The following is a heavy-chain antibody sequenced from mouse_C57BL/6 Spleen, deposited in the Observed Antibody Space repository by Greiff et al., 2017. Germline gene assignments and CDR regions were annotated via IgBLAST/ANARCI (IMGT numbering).Heavy chain of an antibody. CDR1: GFNIKDDY. CDR2: IDPENGDT. Sequence: EVQLQQSGAELVRPGASVKLSCTASGFNIKDDYMHWVKQRPEQGLEWIGWIDPENGDTEYASKFQGKATITADTSSNTAYLQLSSLTSEDTAVYYCTTGYYDSSYGGFAYWGQGTLVTVSA. J-gene: IGHJ3*01. V-gene: IGHV14-4*01. D-gene: IGHD1-1*01. CDR3: TTGYYDSSYGGFAY.